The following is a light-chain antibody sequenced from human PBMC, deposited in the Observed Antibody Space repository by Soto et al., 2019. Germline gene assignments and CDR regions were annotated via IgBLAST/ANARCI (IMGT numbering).Light chain of an antibody. J-gene: IGKJ2*01. CDR1: QSVGSSY. Sequence: IVLTQSPGTLSLSPGERATLSCRASQSVGSSYLAWYQQKPGQAPRLLIYGASNRATGIPDRFSGSGSGTDFPLTISGLEPEDFAVYSCQQSGNSPYTFGPGPKLEIK. CDR2: GAS. CDR3: QQSGNSPYT. V-gene: IGKV3-20*01.